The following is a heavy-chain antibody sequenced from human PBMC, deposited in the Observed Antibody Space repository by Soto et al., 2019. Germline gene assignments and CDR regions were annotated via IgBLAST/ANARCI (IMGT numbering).Heavy chain of an antibody. CDR3: ARDGEYYYDSSGYFAFDI. V-gene: IGHV3-53*01. CDR2: IYSGGST. CDR1: GFTVSSNY. D-gene: IGHD3-22*01. Sequence: EVQLVESGGGLIQPGGSLRLSCAASGFTVSSNYMSWVRQAPGKGLEWVSVIYSGGSTYSADSVKGRFTISRDNSKNTLYLQMNSLRAEDTAVYYCARDGEYYYDSSGYFAFDIWGQGTMVTVSS. J-gene: IGHJ3*02.